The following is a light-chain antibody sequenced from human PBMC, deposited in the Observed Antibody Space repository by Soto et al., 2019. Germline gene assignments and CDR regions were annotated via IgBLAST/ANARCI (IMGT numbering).Light chain of an antibody. V-gene: IGKV1-5*01. CDR1: QTIRTR. CDR3: QQYTTFSRA. CDR2: DAS. J-gene: IGKJ1*01. Sequence: DIQMTQSPSPLSASVGGRVTITCRASQTIRTRLAWYQQKPGKAPKLLIYDASTLDSGVPSRFSGSGSETDFTLTISGLQPDDFATYYCQQYTTFSRAFGQGTTVDI.